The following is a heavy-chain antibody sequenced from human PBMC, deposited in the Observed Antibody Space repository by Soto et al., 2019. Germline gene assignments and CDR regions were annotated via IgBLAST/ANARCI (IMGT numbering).Heavy chain of an antibody. CDR3: ARGVGDSSGYFYFNS. CDR1: GGIFRSFA. D-gene: IGHD3-22*01. V-gene: IGHV1-69*01. CDR2: INPILGTP. J-gene: IGHJ4*02. Sequence: QVQLVQSGAEVKKPGSSVNVSCQASGGIFRSFAMTWLRQAPGQGLEWLGGINPILGTPNYAHNFRDRLTIVADETKSTAYMLLSSLRSDDTALFFCARGVGDSSGYFYFNSWGQGTLVTVNS.